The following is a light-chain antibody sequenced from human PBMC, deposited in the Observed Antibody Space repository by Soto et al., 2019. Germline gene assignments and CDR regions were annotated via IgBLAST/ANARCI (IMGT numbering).Light chain of an antibody. J-gene: IGKJ1*01. CDR2: GAS. Sequence: IVLAQSPGTLSLSPWARATLSCRASQSVSSSYLAWYQQTPGQAPRLLIYGASSRATGIPDRFSGSGSGTDFTLTISRLEPEDFAVYYCQQYGSSQTFGQGTKVDIK. CDR1: QSVSSSY. V-gene: IGKV3-20*01. CDR3: QQYGSSQT.